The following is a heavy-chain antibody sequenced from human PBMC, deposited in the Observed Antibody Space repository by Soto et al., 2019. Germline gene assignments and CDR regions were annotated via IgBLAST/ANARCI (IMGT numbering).Heavy chain of an antibody. CDR3: ARILGSAEGVYYYCMYV. D-gene: IGHD6-19*01. CDR1: GFSLSTSGMC. CDR2: IDWDDDK. Sequence: GSGPTLVNPPQTFTLTCTFSGFSLSTSGMCVSWIRQPPGKALEWLALIDWDDDKYYSTYLKTRLTISKDTSKNQVVLTLTNMDPVDTATYYCARILGSAEGVYYYCMYVWGQGTTVTVSS. V-gene: IGHV2-70*01. J-gene: IGHJ6*02.